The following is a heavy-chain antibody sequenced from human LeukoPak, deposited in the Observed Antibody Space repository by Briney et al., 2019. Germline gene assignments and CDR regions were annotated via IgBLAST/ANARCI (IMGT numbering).Heavy chain of an antibody. V-gene: IGHV3-23*01. CDR3: AKSYCGGDCG. J-gene: IGHJ4*02. Sequence: PGGSLRLSCAVSGLPFGSYGMTWVRQAPGKGLEWVSGITGNGVYTYYADSVKGRFTISRDNSKRTLSLQMNSLRAEDTAVYYCAKSYCGGDCGWGPGTLVIVSS. CDR1: GLPFGSYG. CDR2: ITGNGVYT. D-gene: IGHD2-21*02.